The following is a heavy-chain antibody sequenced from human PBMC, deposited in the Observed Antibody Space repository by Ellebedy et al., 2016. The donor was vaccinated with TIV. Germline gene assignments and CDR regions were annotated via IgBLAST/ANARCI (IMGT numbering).Heavy chain of an antibody. D-gene: IGHD3-22*01. V-gene: IGHV4-59*01. Sequence: MPSETLSLTCTVSGGSISTYYWSWLRQPPGKGLEWIGYIYYSGSTQYNPSLKSRVTLSVDTSKKQFSLNLSSVTATDTAVYYCATSYDSSGYYDDDAFDIWGQGTMVTVSS. J-gene: IGHJ3*02. CDR1: GGSISTYY. CDR2: IYYSGST. CDR3: ATSYDSSGYYDDDAFDI.